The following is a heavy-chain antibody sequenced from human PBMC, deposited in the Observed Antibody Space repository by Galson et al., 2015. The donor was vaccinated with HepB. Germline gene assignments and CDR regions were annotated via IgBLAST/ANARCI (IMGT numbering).Heavy chain of an antibody. Sequence: SVKVSCKASGYTFTSYAMHWVRQAPGQRLEWMGWINAGNGNTKYSQKFQGRVTITRGTSASTAYMELSSLRSEDTAVYYCARDPGWFGAFDIWGQGTMVTVSS. D-gene: IGHD3-10*01. CDR3: ARDPGWFGAFDI. J-gene: IGHJ3*02. CDR2: INAGNGNT. V-gene: IGHV1-3*01. CDR1: GYTFTSYA.